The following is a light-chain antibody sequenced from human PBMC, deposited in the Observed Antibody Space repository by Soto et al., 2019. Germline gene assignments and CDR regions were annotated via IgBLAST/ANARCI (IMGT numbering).Light chain of an antibody. V-gene: IGKV3-20*01. Sequence: EIVLTQSPGTLSLSPGERATLSCRASQSVRSSSLVWYQQKSGQAPRLLIYGASARATGIPDRFSGSGSGTECTLTISRLEPEDFAVYYCQQYGSSSWTFGQGTKVEIK. J-gene: IGKJ1*01. CDR2: GAS. CDR1: QSVRSSS. CDR3: QQYGSSSWT.